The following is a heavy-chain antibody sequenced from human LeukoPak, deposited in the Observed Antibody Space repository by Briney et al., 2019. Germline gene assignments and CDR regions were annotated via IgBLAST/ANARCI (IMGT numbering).Heavy chain of an antibody. J-gene: IGHJ2*01. CDR2: FDPEDGET. D-gene: IGHD2-15*01. CDR1: GYTLTELS. Sequence: ASVKVSCKVSGYTLTELSMHWVRQAPGKGLEWMGGFDPEDGETIYAQKFQGRVTMTEDTSTDTAYMELSSLRSEDTAVYYCATNRLRQWYSDLWGRGTLVTVSS. CDR3: ATNRLRQWYSDL. V-gene: IGHV1-24*01.